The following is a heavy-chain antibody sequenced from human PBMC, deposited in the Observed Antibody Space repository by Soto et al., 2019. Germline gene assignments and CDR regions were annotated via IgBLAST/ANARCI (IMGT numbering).Heavy chain of an antibody. CDR1: GFTFSDYY. J-gene: IGHJ4*02. V-gene: IGHV3-11*06. CDR3: ARDRQTYYYDSSGYQPYDY. D-gene: IGHD3-22*01. Sequence: QVQLVESGGGLVKPGGSLRLSCAASGFTFSDYYMSWIRQAPGKGLEWVSYISSSSSYTNYADSVKGRFTISRDNAKNSLYLQMNSLRAEDTAVYYCARDRQTYYYDSSGYQPYDYWGQGTLVTVSS. CDR2: ISSSSSYT.